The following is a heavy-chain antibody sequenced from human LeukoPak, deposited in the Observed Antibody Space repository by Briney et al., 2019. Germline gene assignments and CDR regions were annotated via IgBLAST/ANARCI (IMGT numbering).Heavy chain of an antibody. Sequence: ASVKVSCKASGGTFSSYAISWVRQAPGQGLEWMGGIIPIFGTANYAQKFQGRVTITADKSTSTAYMELSSLRSEDTAVYYCARVWGNSGSYWFDPWGQGTLVTVSS. CDR2: IIPIFGTA. J-gene: IGHJ5*02. CDR3: ARVWGNSGSYWFDP. V-gene: IGHV1-69*06. D-gene: IGHD4-23*01. CDR1: GGTFSSYA.